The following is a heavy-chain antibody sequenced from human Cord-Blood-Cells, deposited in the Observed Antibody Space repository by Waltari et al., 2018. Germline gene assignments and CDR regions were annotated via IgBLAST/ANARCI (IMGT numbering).Heavy chain of an antibody. J-gene: IGHJ1*01. CDR2: ISYDGSNK. D-gene: IGHD2-15*01. CDR3: ARDLEDIVVVVAATGYFQH. V-gene: IGHV3-30-3*01. CDR1: GFTFSRYA. Sequence: QVQLVESGGGVVQPGRSLRLSCAASGFTFSRYAIHWVRQAHGQGLEWVAVISYDGSNKYYADSVKGRFTISRDKSKNTLYLQMNSLRAEDTAVYYCARDLEDIVVVVAATGYFQHWGQGTLVTVSS.